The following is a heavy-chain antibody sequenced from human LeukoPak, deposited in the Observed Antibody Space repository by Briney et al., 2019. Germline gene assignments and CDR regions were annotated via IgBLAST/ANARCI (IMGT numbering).Heavy chain of an antibody. CDR2: IYHSGST. CDR3: ARAAEGDYYDSSGYYCAFDI. D-gene: IGHD3-22*01. J-gene: IGHJ3*02. CDR1: GGSISSSNW. V-gene: IGHV4-4*02. Sequence: SGTLSLTCAVSGGSISSSNWWSWVRQPPGKGLEWIGEIYHSGSTNYNPSLKSRVTISVDKSKNQFSLKLSSVTAADTAVYYCARAAEGDYYDSSGYYCAFDIWGQGTMVTVSS.